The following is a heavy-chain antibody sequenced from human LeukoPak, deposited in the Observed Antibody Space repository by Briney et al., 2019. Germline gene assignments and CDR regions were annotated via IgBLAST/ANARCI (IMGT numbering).Heavy chain of an antibody. CDR2: ISPSGGIT. V-gene: IGHV3-23*01. CDR3: AVMITFILR. Sequence: GGTLRLSCAASGFTFSSHGMNWVRQAPRKGLEWVSGISPSGGITYYTDSVKGRFTISRDNSKNTLYLQMNSLRAEDTAVYYCAVMITFILRWGQGTLVTVSS. CDR1: GFTFSSHG. J-gene: IGHJ4*02. D-gene: IGHD3-16*01.